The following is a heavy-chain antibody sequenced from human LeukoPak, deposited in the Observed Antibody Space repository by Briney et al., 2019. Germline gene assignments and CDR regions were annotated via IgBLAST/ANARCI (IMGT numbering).Heavy chain of an antibody. V-gene: IGHV4-59*08. Sequence: SETLSLTCTVSGGSISNYYWSWIRQPPGKGLEWIAYIYYSGSTSYNPSLKSRVTISVDTSKNQLSLKMSSVTAADTAVYYCARAYCAGGSCFSRGNSDYWGQGTLVTVSS. J-gene: IGHJ4*02. D-gene: IGHD2-15*01. CDR1: GGSISNYY. CDR3: ARAYCAGGSCFSRGNSDY. CDR2: IYYSGST.